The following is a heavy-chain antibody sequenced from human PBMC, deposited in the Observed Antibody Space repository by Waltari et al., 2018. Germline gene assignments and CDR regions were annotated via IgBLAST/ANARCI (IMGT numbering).Heavy chain of an antibody. CDR3: ARHWKKSGYRFDP. Sequence: QLQLQESGPGLVKPSETLSLTCTVSGGSISSSRYYWGWIRQSPGKGLELIVSIYYSGSTYYNPTLKSRVTISGDTSKNQFSLKLSSVTAADTAVYYCARHWKKSGYRFDPWGQGTLVTVSS. CDR1: GGSISSSRYY. J-gene: IGHJ5*02. CDR2: IYYSGST. D-gene: IGHD5-12*01. V-gene: IGHV4-39*01.